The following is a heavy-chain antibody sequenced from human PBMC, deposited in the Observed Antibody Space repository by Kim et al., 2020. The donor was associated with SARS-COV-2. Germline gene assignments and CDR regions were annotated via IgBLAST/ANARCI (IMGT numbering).Heavy chain of an antibody. CDR1: GGSISSYY. D-gene: IGHD3-22*01. J-gene: IGHJ4*02. V-gene: IGHV4-59*08. CDR3: ARLNYYDSSGYYSRFDY. Sequence: SETLSLTCTVSGGSISSYYWSWIRQPPGKGLEWIGYIYYSGSTNYNPSLKSRVTISVDTSKNQFSLKLSSVTAADTAVYYCARLNYYDSSGYYSRFDYWGQGTLVTVSS. CDR2: IYYSGST.